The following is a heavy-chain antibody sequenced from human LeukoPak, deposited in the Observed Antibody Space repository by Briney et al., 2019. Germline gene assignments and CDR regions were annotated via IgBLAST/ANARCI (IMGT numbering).Heavy chain of an antibody. CDR2: ISSSSSYI. D-gene: IGHD6-19*01. Sequence: PGGSLRLSCAAFGFTFSSYSMNWVRQAPGKGLEWVSSISSSSSYIYYADSVKGRFTISRDNAKNSLYLQMNSLRAEDTAVYYCARDIPLVQWLDPRLYYYYYYGMDVWGKGTTVTVSS. CDR1: GFTFSSYS. J-gene: IGHJ6*04. CDR3: ARDIPLVQWLDPRLYYYYYYGMDV. V-gene: IGHV3-21*01.